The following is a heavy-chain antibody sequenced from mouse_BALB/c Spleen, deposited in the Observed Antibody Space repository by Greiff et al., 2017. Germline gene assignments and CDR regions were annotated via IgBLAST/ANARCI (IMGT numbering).Heavy chain of an antibody. V-gene: IGHV5-6-5*01. CDR2: INSNGGST. CDR3: ARGPLGLGAWFAY. J-gene: IGHJ3*01. Sequence: EVKLEESGGGLVKPGGSLKLSCAASGFTFSDYYMYWVRQTPEKRLEWVATINSNGGSTYYPDSVKGRFTISRDNARNILYLQMSSLRSEDTAMYYCARGPLGLGAWFAYWGQGTLVTVSA. D-gene: IGHD3-3*01. CDR1: GFTFSDYY.